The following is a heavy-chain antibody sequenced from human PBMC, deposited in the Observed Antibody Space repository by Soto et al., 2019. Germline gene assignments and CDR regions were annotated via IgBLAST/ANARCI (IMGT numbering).Heavy chain of an antibody. CDR3: GPRGAVAPRGY. D-gene: IGHD2-15*01. CDR1: GGSFSDFY. J-gene: IGHJ4*02. Sequence: QVQLQQWGAGLLKPSETLSLTCAVSGGSFSDFYWTWIRQLPGKGLEWIGEINHIGYTNYNPSLARRVAISGDTSKNQFSLNLRSVTAADTAVYYCGPRGAVAPRGYWGQGTLVTVSS. CDR2: INHIGYT. V-gene: IGHV4-34*02.